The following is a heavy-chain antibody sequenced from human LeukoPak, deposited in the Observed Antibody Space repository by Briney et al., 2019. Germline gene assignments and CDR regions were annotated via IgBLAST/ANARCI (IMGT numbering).Heavy chain of an antibody. Sequence: PGGSLSLSCAPSGLTLSGYSMNWVRQAPGKGLEWVSYIMRGTNTIYYTDSVNGRFTISRDNTKSSLYLQMNSLRDEHTAVYYCARDWYFDYWGQGTLDTVSS. J-gene: IGHJ4*02. CDR2: IMRGTNTI. CDR1: GLTLSGYS. V-gene: IGHV3-48*02. CDR3: ARDWYFDY.